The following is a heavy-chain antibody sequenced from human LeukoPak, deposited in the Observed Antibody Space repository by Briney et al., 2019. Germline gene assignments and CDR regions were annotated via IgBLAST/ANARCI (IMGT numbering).Heavy chain of an antibody. CDR1: GFTFSTYA. CDR3: AKRRRSSGSYYLYDMDV. D-gene: IGHD1-26*01. Sequence: GGSLRLSCAASGFTFSTYAMSWVRQAPGKGLGWVSGISVSGDFTNYADSVRGRFTISRDNSKNTLHLQMNSLRVEDTAVYYCAKRRRSSGSYYLYDMDVWGQGTTVTVSS. J-gene: IGHJ6*02. V-gene: IGHV3-23*01. CDR2: ISVSGDFT.